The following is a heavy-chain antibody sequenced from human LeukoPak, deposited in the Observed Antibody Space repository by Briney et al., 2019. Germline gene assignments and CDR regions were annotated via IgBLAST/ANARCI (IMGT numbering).Heavy chain of an antibody. V-gene: IGHV4-61*02. D-gene: IGHD3-3*01. CDR3: ARDRFYDFWRMRDYYYYMDV. J-gene: IGHJ6*03. Sequence: PSETLSLTCTVSGGSISSGSYYWSWIRQPAGKGLEWIGRIYTSGSTNYNPSLKSRVTISVDTSKNQFSLKRSSVTAADTAVYYCARDRFYDFWRMRDYYYYMDVWGKGTTVTVSS. CDR2: IYTSGST. CDR1: GGSISSGSYY.